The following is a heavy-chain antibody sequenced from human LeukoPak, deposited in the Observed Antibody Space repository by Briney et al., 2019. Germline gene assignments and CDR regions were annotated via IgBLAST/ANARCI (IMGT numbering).Heavy chain of an antibody. D-gene: IGHD3-10*01. CDR2: IYYSGST. J-gene: IGHJ4*02. CDR1: GGSISSSSYY. V-gene: IGHV4-39*07. Sequence: PSETLSLTCTVSGGSISSSSYYWGWIRQPPGKGLEGIGSIYYSGSTYYNPSLKSRVTISVDTSKNQFSLKLSSVTAADTAVYYCARSQTDLDYYVSGSSPLNYFDYWGQGTLVTVSS. CDR3: ARSQTDLDYYVSGSSPLNYFDY.